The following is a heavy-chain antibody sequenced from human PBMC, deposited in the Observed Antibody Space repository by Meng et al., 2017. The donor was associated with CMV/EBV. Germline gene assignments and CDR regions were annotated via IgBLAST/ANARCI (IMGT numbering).Heavy chain of an antibody. CDR1: GFTCVVDA. J-gene: IGHJ6*02. Sequence: GGSLLSCVASGFTCVVDAMHWVRQAPGKGVEWVSGICWNSGSIGYAYSGKGRFTISRDNAKNTLYLQMNSLGAEDTAFYYCAKDLPYSYGYGMDVWGQGTTVTVSS. V-gene: IGHV3-9*01. D-gene: IGHD5-18*01. CDR2: ICWNSGSI. CDR3: AKDLPYSYGYGMDV.